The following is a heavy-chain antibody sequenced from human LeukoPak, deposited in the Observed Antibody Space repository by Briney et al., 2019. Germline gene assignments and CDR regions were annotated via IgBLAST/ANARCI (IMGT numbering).Heavy chain of an antibody. Sequence: SETLSLTCTVSGYSISSGYYWGWIRQPPGQGLEWIGSIYHSGSTYYNPSLKSRVTISVDTSKNQFSLKLSSVTAADTAVYYCARDSSGWTGIDYWGQGTLVTVSS. J-gene: IGHJ4*02. CDR2: IYHSGST. D-gene: IGHD6-19*01. CDR1: GYSISSGYY. V-gene: IGHV4-38-2*02. CDR3: ARDSSGWTGIDY.